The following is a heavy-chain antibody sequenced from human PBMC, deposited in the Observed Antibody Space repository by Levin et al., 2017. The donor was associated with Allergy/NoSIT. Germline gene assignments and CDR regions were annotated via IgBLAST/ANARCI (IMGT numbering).Heavy chain of an antibody. CDR1: GYTFTGYY. D-gene: IGHD4-17*01. CDR2: INPNSGGT. J-gene: IGHJ1*01. Sequence: ASVKVSCKASGYTFTGYYMHWVRQAPGQGLEWMGRINPNSGGTNYAQKFQGRVTMTRDTSISTAYMELSRLRSDDTAVYYCARVTYGDYKYFQHWGQGTLVTVSS. CDR3: ARVTYGDYKYFQH. V-gene: IGHV1-2*06.